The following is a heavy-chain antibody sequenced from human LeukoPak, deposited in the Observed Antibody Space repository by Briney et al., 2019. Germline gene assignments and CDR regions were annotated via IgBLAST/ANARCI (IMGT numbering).Heavy chain of an antibody. J-gene: IGHJ4*02. CDR2: IWYDGTNK. CDR1: GFTLSSYG. Sequence: GRSLRLSCAASGFTLSSYGMHWDRQAPSNGLDWVAVIWYDGTNKYYADSVKGRFPISRDNSKNTLYLQMNSLSAEDTAVYYCARRDGYDFDYWGQGTLVTVSS. D-gene: IGHD5-24*01. CDR3: ARRDGYDFDY. V-gene: IGHV3-33*01.